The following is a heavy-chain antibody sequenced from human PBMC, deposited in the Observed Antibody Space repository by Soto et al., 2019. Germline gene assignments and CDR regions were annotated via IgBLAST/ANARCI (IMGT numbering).Heavy chain of an antibody. J-gene: IGHJ6*02. D-gene: IGHD2-2*01. CDR1: GYTFTSYG. CDR2: ITAYNGNT. V-gene: IGHV1-18*01. CDR3: ARATSTWSYGMDV. Sequence: ASVKVSCKASGYTFTSYGISWVRQAPGQGLEWMGWITAYNGNTDYAQKLQGRVTMTTDTSTSTAYMELKSLRSDDTAVYYCARATSTWSYGMDVWGQGTTVTVS.